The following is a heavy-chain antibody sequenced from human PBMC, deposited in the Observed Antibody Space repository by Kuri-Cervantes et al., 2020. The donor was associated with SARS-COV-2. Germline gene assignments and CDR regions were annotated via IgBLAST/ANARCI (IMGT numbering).Heavy chain of an antibody. Sequence: GGSLRLSCAASGFTVSSNYMSWVRQAPGKGLEWVSVIYSGGSTYYADSVEGRFTISRDNSKNTLYLQMNSLRAEDTAVYYCARDLGTIQGRDYWGQGTLVTVSS. CDR2: IYSGGST. J-gene: IGHJ4*02. D-gene: IGHD1-1*01. CDR1: GFTVSSNY. CDR3: ARDLGTIQGRDY. V-gene: IGHV3-66*02.